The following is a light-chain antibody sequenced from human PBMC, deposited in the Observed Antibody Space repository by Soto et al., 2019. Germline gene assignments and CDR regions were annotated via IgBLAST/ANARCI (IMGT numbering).Light chain of an antibody. CDR3: QQYGGTPPIT. CDR1: QKISSRY. CDR2: GAS. Sequence: EIVLKQSPGTLSLSPWEGAAPSSRAGQKISSRYLAWYLQKPGQAPRFLIYGASSRATGIPDRFSGSGSGTDFTLTISRLEPEDFAVYYCQQYGGTPPITFGRGTRLEIK. V-gene: IGKV3-20*01. J-gene: IGKJ5*01.